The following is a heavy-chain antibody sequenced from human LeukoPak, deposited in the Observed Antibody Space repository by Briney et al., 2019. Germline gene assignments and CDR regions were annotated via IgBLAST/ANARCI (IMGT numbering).Heavy chain of an antibody. CDR2: INPNSGGT. CDR1: GYTFTGYY. Sequence: ASVKVSCKASGYTFTGYYMHWVRQAPGQGLEWMGRINPNSGGTNYAQKFQGRVTMIRDTSISTAYMELSRLRSDDTAVYYCARDSFSSGLFDYWGQGTLVTVSS. D-gene: IGHD6-19*01. CDR3: ARDSFSSGLFDY. J-gene: IGHJ4*02. V-gene: IGHV1-2*06.